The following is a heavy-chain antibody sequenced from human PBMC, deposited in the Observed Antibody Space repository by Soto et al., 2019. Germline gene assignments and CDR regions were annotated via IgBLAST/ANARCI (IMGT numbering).Heavy chain of an antibody. Sequence: QVQLVQSGAEVKKPGASVRVSCKASGYTFTSNDITWVRQAPGQGLEWMGWMDPNSGVSGYAQRFQGRVTMTRNTSITTAHMELSRLTSEDTAVYYCARTRKFDFWRKGWDVWGQGTTVTVSS. CDR2: MDPNSGVS. CDR1: GYTFTSND. J-gene: IGHJ6*02. CDR3: ARTRKFDFWRKGWDV. D-gene: IGHD3-3*01. V-gene: IGHV1-8*01.